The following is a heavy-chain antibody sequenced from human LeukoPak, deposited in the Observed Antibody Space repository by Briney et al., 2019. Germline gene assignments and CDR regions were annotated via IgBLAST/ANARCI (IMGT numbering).Heavy chain of an antibody. Sequence: GGSLRLSCAASGFTFSSYAMSWVRQAPGKGLEWVSAISGSGGSTYYADPVKGRFTISRDNSKNTLYLQMNSLRAEDTAVYYCAKVLRGLEDAFDIWGQGTMVTVSS. CDR1: GFTFSSYA. CDR2: ISGSGGST. D-gene: IGHD3-10*01. J-gene: IGHJ3*02. V-gene: IGHV3-23*01. CDR3: AKVLRGLEDAFDI.